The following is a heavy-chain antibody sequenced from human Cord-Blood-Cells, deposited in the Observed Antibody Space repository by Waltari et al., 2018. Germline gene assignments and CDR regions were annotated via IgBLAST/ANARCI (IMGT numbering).Heavy chain of an antibody. CDR3: AILYSSSSSLDY. CDR1: GFTFSDYY. V-gene: IGHV3-11*01. D-gene: IGHD6-6*01. Sequence: QVQLVESGGGLVKPGGSLRLSCAASGFTFSDYYMSWIRPAPGKGLEWVSNISSSGSTIYYADSVKGRFTISRDNAKNSLYLQMNSLRAEDTAVYYCAILYSSSSSLDYWGQGTLVTVSS. CDR2: ISSSGSTI. J-gene: IGHJ4*02.